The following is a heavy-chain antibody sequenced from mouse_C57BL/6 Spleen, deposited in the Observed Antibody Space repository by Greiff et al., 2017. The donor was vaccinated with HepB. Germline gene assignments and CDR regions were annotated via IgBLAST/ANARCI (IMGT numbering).Heavy chain of an antibody. V-gene: IGHV5-17*01. J-gene: IGHJ3*01. D-gene: IGHD4-1*01. CDR3: ARITGMAY. CDR2: ISSGSSTI. CDR1: GFTFSDYG. Sequence: VQLQQSGGGLVKPGGSLKLSCAASGFTFSDYGMHWVRQAPEKGLEWVAYISSGSSTIYYADTVKGRFTISRDNAKNTLFLQMTSLRSEDTAMYYCARITGMAYWGQGTLVTVSA.